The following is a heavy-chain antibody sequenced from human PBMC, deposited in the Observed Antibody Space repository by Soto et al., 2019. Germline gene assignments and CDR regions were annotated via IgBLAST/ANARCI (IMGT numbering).Heavy chain of an antibody. CDR2: ISGSGGST. CDR3: ARDPPRESEDIVVVVAASGY. Sequence: GGSLRLSCAASGFTFSSYAMSWVRQAPGKGLEWVSAISGSGGSTYYADSVKGRFTISRDNSKNTLYLQMNSLRAEDTAVYYCARDPPRESEDIVVVVAASGYWGQGTLVTVSS. J-gene: IGHJ4*02. D-gene: IGHD2-15*01. CDR1: GFTFSSYA. V-gene: IGHV3-23*01.